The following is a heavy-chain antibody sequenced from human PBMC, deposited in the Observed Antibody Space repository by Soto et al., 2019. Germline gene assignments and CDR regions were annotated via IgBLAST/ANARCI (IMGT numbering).Heavy chain of an antibody. J-gene: IGHJ4*01. CDR2: VYYTGTS. CDR1: GASVTAYN. Sequence: SETLSLTCTFSGASVTAYNWIWIRHSPGKGLEWIGHVYYTGTSKYNPSLESRVSISLDTADSQFSLKLRSVTAADSAVYYCASGNSESDFDYWGQGTQVTVSS. V-gene: IGHV4-59*02. CDR3: ASGNSESDFDY. D-gene: IGHD1-1*01.